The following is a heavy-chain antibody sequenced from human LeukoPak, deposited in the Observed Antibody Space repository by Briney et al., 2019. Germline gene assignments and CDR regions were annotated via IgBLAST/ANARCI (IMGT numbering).Heavy chain of an antibody. V-gene: IGHV3-23*01. CDR2: LSGGGGNT. CDR1: GFTFSSYA. Sequence: QPGGSLRLSCAASGFTFSSYAMSWVHQAPGKGLEWVSALSGGGGNTNYADSVKGRFTISRDNSKHTLYLQMNSLRAEDTAVYYCAKDRTGIVGATAFDYWGQGTLVTVSS. CDR3: AKDRTGIVGATAFDY. D-gene: IGHD1-26*01. J-gene: IGHJ4*02.